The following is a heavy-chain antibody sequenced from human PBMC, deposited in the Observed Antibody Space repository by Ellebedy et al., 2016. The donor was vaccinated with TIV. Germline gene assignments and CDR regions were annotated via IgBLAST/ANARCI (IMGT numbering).Heavy chain of an antibody. CDR1: GFTFSDYY. V-gene: IGHV3-7*01. D-gene: IGHD4-17*01. CDR2: IKSDGSEE. Sequence: GGSLRLXXAASGFTFSDYYMSWIRQAPGKGLEWVANIKSDGSEEYYVDSVKGRFTISRDNAKNSLYLQMNSLTVEDTALYYCARDYNGDEYWGHGTLVTVSS. J-gene: IGHJ4*01. CDR3: ARDYNGDEY.